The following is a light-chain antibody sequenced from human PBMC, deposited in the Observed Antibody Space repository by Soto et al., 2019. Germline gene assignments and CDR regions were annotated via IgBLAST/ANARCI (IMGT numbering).Light chain of an antibody. CDR3: HHYSNWPPYT. CDR2: GAS. Sequence: EVVMTQSPATLSVSPGERATLSCRASQSVSSNLAWYQQKPGQAPRLLIYGASTRAAGIPVRFSGSGSATEFTLTISSLQSEDFGVYYCHHYSNWPPYTFGQGTKVEIK. V-gene: IGKV3D-15*01. J-gene: IGKJ2*01. CDR1: QSVSSN.